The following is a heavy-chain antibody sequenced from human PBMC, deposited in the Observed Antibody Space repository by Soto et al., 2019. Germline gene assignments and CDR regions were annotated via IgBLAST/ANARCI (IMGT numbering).Heavy chain of an antibody. V-gene: IGHV1-69*01. J-gene: IGHJ3*02. Sequence: QVQLVQSGAEVKKPGSSVKVSCMASGGTFSSYAISWVRQAPGQGLEWMGGIIPIFGTANYAQKFQGRVTITADESTSTAYMELSSLRSEDTAVYYCARASLDYVWGSYRYRGAFDIWGQGTMVTVSS. D-gene: IGHD3-16*02. CDR3: ARASLDYVWGSYRYRGAFDI. CDR1: GGTFSSYA. CDR2: IIPIFGTA.